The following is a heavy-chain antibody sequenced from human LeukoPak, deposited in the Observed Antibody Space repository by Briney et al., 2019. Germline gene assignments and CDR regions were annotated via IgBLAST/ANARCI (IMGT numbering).Heavy chain of an antibody. D-gene: IGHD3-16*02. CDR1: GGTFSSYA. J-gene: IGHJ3*02. CDR3: AKPGRYVYVWGSYRYSDAFDI. V-gene: IGHV1-69*04. Sequence: ASVKVSCKASGGTFSSYAISWVRQAPGQGLEWMGRIIPIFGIANYAQKFQGRVTITADKSTSTAYMELSSLRSEDTAVYYCAKPGRYVYVWGSYRYSDAFDIWGQGTMVTVSS. CDR2: IIPIFGIA.